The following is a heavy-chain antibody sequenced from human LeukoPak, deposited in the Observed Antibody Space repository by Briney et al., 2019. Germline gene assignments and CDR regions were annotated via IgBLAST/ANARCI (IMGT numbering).Heavy chain of an antibody. CDR1: GFTFSYYW. Sequence: GGSLRLSCAASGFTFSYYWMSWVRQAPGKGLEWVSGINWNGGSTGYADSVKGRFAISRDNAKNSLYLQMNSLRAEDTALYYCARGYYYDSSGYPGDYWGQGTLVTVSS. V-gene: IGHV3-20*04. D-gene: IGHD3-22*01. CDR3: ARGYYYDSSGYPGDY. J-gene: IGHJ4*02. CDR2: INWNGGST.